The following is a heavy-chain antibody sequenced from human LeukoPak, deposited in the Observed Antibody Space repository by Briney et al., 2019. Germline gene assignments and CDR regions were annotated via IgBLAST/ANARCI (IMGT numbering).Heavy chain of an antibody. Sequence: ASVKVSCKASGYTFTSYDINWVRQATGQGLEWMGWMNPNSGNTGYAQKFQGRVTMTTDTSTSTAYMELRSLRSDDTAVYYCARAVRFGELFEWFDPWGQGTLVTVSS. CDR2: MNPNSGNT. D-gene: IGHD3-10*01. CDR3: ARAVRFGELFEWFDP. CDR1: GYTFTSYD. J-gene: IGHJ5*02. V-gene: IGHV1-8*01.